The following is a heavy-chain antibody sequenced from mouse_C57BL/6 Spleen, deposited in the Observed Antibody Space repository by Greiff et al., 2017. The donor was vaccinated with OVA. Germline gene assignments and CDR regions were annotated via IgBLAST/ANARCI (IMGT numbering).Heavy chain of an antibody. CDR1: GYTFTSYW. Sequence: QVQLQQPGAELVKPGASVKMSCKASGYTFTSYWITWVKQRPGQGLEWIGDIYPGSGSTNYNEKFKSKATLTVDKSSSTAYMQLSSLTSEDSAVYYCASPPMGYDSAWFAYWGQGTLVTVSA. J-gene: IGHJ3*01. CDR3: ASPPMGYDSAWFAY. CDR2: IYPGSGST. D-gene: IGHD2-2*01. V-gene: IGHV1-55*01.